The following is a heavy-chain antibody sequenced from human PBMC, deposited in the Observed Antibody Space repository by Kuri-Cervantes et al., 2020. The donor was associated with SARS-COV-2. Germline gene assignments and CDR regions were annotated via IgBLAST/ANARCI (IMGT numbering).Heavy chain of an antibody. J-gene: IGHJ4*02. Sequence: SQTLSLTCAVYGGSFSAYYWSWIRQPPGKGLEWIGEINHSGSTNYNPSLKGRVTISVDTSKHQLSLKLSSVTAADTGLYFCARGRTTDLDSWGQGTLVTVSS. D-gene: IGHD4-17*01. CDR2: INHSGST. V-gene: IGHV4-34*01. CDR1: GGSFSAYY. CDR3: ARGRTTDLDS.